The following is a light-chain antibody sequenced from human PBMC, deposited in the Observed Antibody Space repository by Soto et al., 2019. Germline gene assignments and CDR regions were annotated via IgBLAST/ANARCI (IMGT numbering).Light chain of an antibody. J-gene: IGKJ5*01. V-gene: IGKV3-20*01. CDR3: QQYVSSQIT. CDR1: QSVGSSY. Sequence: EIVLTQSPGTLSLSPGERAALSCGASQSVGSSYLAWYQQKPGQAPSLLIYGASSRATGIPDRFSGSGSGTDFTLTISRLEPEDFAVYYCQQYVSSQITFGQGTRLEI. CDR2: GAS.